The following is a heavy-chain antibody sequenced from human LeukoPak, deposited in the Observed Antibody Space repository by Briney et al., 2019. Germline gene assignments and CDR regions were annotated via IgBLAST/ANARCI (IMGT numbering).Heavy chain of an antibody. D-gene: IGHD4-17*01. J-gene: IGHJ4*02. CDR1: GYTFTSYA. V-gene: IGHV1-3*01. CDR2: INAGNGNT. CDR3: ARAFYGDYFFRRYYFDY. Sequence: ASVKVSCKASGYTFTSYAMHWVRQAPGQRLEWMGWINAGNGNTKYSQKFQGRVTITRDTSASTAYMELSSLRSEDTAVYYCARAFYGDYFFRRYYFDYWGQGTLVTVSS.